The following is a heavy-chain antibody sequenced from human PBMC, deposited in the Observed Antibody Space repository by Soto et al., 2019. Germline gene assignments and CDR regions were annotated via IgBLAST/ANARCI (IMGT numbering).Heavy chain of an antibody. CDR2: INPNSGGT. J-gene: IGHJ6*02. CDR1: GYTFTGYY. D-gene: IGHD3-3*01. V-gene: IGHV1-2*02. Sequence: ASVKVSCKASGYTFTGYYMHWVRQAPGQGLEWMGWINPNSGGTNYAQKFQGRVTMTRDTSISTAYMELSRLRSDDTAVYYCARAWKIEKFGVISMSKGLDVWGQGTTVTVSS. CDR3: ARAWKIEKFGVISMSKGLDV.